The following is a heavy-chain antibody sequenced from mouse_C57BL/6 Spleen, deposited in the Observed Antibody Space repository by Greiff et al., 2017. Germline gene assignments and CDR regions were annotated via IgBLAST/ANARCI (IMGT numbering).Heavy chain of an antibody. Sequence: EVKLVESGGGLVQPGGSMKLSCVASGFTFSNYWMNWVRQSPEKGLDWVAQIRLKSDNYATHYAESVKGRFTISRDDSKGSVYLQMHNLRTQDTGMYSCTEDGNYIPFDYLGQGTTLTVSS. V-gene: IGHV6-3*01. CDR3: TEDGNYIPFDY. J-gene: IGHJ2*01. D-gene: IGHD2-1*01. CDR2: IRLKSDNYAT. CDR1: GFTFSNYW.